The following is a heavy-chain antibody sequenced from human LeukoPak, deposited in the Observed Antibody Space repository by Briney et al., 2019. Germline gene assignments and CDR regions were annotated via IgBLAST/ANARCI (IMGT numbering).Heavy chain of an antibody. Sequence: HPGGSLRLSCAASGFTFSSYAMHWVRQAPGKGLEWVAVISYDGSNKYYADSVKGRFTISRDNSKNTLYLQMNSLRAEDTAVYYCAKDWEEGVVVVAATPPFDYWGQGTLVTVSS. CDR1: GFTFSSYA. CDR3: AKDWEEGVVVVAATPPFDY. CDR2: ISYDGSNK. V-gene: IGHV3-30-3*01. D-gene: IGHD2-15*01. J-gene: IGHJ4*02.